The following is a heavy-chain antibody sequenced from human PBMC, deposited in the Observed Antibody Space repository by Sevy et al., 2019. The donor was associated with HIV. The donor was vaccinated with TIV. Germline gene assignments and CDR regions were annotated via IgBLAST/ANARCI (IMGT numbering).Heavy chain of an antibody. Sequence: ASVKVSCKTSGFTFSSSAVQWVRQVRGQRLEWIGWIVVGSDVTNYAQNFQERVTISRDVSTKTVYMDLTSLRSEDTAVYYCAAEDMTTFGGHLRVFDIWGQVTMVTVSS. J-gene: IGHJ3*02. D-gene: IGHD3-16*01. CDR3: AAEDMTTFGGHLRVFDI. V-gene: IGHV1-58*01. CDR2: IVVGSDVT. CDR1: GFTFSSSA.